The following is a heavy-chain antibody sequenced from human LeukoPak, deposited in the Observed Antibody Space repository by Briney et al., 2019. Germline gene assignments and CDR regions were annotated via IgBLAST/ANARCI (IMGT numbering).Heavy chain of an antibody. D-gene: IGHD6-13*01. J-gene: IGHJ4*02. CDR3: VRPRYSSSWAYFDY. CDR2: IYPGDSDT. V-gene: IGHV5-51*01. CDR1: GYSFTTYW. Sequence: GESLKISCKGSGYSFTTYWIGWVRQMPGKGLEWMGIIYPGDSDTRYSPSFQGQVTISADKSISTAHLQWRSLKASDTAMYYCVRPRYSSSWAYFDYWGQGTLVTVSS.